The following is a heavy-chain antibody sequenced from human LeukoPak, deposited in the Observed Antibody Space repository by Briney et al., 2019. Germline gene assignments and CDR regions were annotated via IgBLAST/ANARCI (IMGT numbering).Heavy chain of an antibody. CDR3: AREVTITMVRGVKLFDP. V-gene: IGHV1-46*01. CDR2: INPSGGST. J-gene: IGHJ5*02. Sequence: ASVKVSCKASGGTFSSYAISWVRQAPGQGLEWMGIINPSGGSTSYAQKFQGRVTMTRDMSTSTVYMELSSLRSEDTAVYYCAREVTITMVRGVKLFDPWGQGTLVTVSS. CDR1: GGTFSSYA. D-gene: IGHD3-10*01.